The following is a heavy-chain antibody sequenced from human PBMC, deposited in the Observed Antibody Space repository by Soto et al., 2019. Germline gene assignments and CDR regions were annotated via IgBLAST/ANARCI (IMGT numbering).Heavy chain of an antibody. V-gene: IGHV4-34*01. CDR1: GGSFSGYY. J-gene: IGHJ4*02. Sequence: SETLSLTCAVYGGSFSGYYWSWIRQPPGKGLEWIGEINHSGSTNYNPSLKSRVTISVDTSKNQFSLKLSSVTAADTAVYYCARGSRGVMDSTLDYYFDYWGQGTLVTVSS. CDR3: ARGSRGVMDSTLDYYFDY. D-gene: IGHD3-10*01. CDR2: INHSGST.